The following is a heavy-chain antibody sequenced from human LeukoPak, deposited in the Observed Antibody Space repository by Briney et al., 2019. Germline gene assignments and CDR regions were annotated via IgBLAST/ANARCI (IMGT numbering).Heavy chain of an antibody. CDR1: GGTFSSYA. D-gene: IGHD5-18*01. J-gene: IGHJ2*01. V-gene: IGHV1-69*05. Sequence: ASVKVSCKASGGTFSSYAISWVRQAPGQGLEWMGGIIPIFGTANYAQKLQGRVTMTTDTSTSTAYMELRSLRSDDTAVYYCARHREGSRYSYGYWYFDLWGRGTLVTVSS. CDR3: ARHREGSRYSYGYWYFDL. CDR2: IIPIFGTA.